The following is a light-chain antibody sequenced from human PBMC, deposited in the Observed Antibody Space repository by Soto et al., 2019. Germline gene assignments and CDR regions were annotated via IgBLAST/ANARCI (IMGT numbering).Light chain of an antibody. J-gene: IGKJ4*01. Sequence: DIQMTQSPSSLSASVGDRVNITCRASQGIRNYLAWYQQKPGKVPTLLIYAASTLQSGVPSRFSGSGSGTDFTLTISSLQPEDVATYKCQKYNSAPPLTFGGGTKVEIK. CDR2: AAS. CDR1: QGIRNY. V-gene: IGKV1-27*01. CDR3: QKYNSAPPLT.